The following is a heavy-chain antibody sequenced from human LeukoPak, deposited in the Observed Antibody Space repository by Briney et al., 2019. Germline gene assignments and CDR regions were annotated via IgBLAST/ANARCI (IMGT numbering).Heavy chain of an antibody. CDR1: GYTFTGYY. CDR3: ARGGEQQLVRSRWYFDY. J-gene: IGHJ4*02. CDR2: INPNSGGT. Sequence: ASVTVSCKASGYTFTGYYMHWVRQAPGQGLEWMGWINPNSGGTNYAQKFQGRVTMTRDTSISTAYMELSRLRSDDTAVYYCARGGEQQLVRSRWYFDYWGQGTLVTVSS. V-gene: IGHV1-2*02. D-gene: IGHD6-13*01.